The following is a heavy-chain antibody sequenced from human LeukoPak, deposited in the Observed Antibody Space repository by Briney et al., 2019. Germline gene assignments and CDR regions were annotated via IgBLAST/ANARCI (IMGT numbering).Heavy chain of an antibody. J-gene: IGHJ4*02. CDR2: ISSSGSTI. CDR1: KFTFSSYG. D-gene: IGHD2-2*01. CDR3: ARPKLGYCSSVTCSAPNYYFDH. Sequence: PGGSLRLSCAASKFTFSSYGMNWVRQAPGKGLEWVSYISSSGSTIYYADSVKGRFTISRDNTKRSLYLQMDSLRAEDTAVYYCARPKLGYCSSVTCSAPNYYFDHWGQGTLVTVSS. V-gene: IGHV3-48*01.